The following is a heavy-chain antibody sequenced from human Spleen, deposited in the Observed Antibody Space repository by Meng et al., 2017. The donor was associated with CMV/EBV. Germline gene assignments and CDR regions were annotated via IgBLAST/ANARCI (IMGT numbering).Heavy chain of an antibody. CDR3: ARTPGAGAHGWFDP. Sequence: SGGSISSGGYYWSWIRQHPGKGLEWIGHIYYSGSTYYNPSLKSRVTISVDTSKNQFSLKLSSVTAADTAVYYCARTPGAGAHGWFDPWGQGTLVTVSS. CDR2: IYYSGST. CDR1: GGSISSGGYY. V-gene: IGHV4-31*02. D-gene: IGHD6-19*01. J-gene: IGHJ5*02.